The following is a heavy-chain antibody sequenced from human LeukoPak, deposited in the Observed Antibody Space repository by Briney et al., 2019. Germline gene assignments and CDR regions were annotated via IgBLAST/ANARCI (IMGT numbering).Heavy chain of an antibody. J-gene: IGHJ5*02. CDR3: TRRVGGTPDH. Sequence: PGGSLRLSCAASGFTFSTYVMTWVRQAPGKGLGWVSAIGADGRSTDYADSVKGRFTISRDISKNTLYLQMNSLRAEDTALYYCTRRVGGTPDHWGLGTLVTVSS. D-gene: IGHD1-26*01. CDR2: IGADGRST. CDR1: GFTFSTYV. V-gene: IGHV3-23*01.